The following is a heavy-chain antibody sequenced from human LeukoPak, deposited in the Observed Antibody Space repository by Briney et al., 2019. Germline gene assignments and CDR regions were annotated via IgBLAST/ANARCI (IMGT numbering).Heavy chain of an antibody. CDR3: ARPSVNDYGDFAY. V-gene: IGHV3-21*06. CDR2: MSSGNRNP. CDR1: GFTFRSYN. Sequence: GGSLRLSCVASGFTFRSYNMHWVRQAPGKGLEWVSSMSSGNRNPDYEHYSELVKGRFTMSRDNAENSVFLHMSSLREDDTAVYYCARPSVNDYGDFAYWGQGALVTVSS. J-gene: IGHJ1*01. D-gene: IGHD4-17*01.